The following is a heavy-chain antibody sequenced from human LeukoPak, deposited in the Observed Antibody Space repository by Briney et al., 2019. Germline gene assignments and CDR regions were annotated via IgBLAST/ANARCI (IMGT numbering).Heavy chain of an antibody. J-gene: IGHJ4*02. Sequence: GGSLRLSCAASGFTFDDYGMSWVRQAPGKGLEWVSGINWNGGSTGYADSVKGRLTISRDNAKNSLYLQMNRLRAEDTALYYCARDRPPGYCSSTSCYEFDYWGQGTLVTVSS. CDR3: ARDRPPGYCSSTSCYEFDY. V-gene: IGHV3-20*04. CDR1: GFTFDDYG. CDR2: INWNGGST. D-gene: IGHD2-2*01.